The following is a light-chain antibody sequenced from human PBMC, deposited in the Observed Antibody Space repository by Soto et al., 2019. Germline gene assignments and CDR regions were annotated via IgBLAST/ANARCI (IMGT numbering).Light chain of an antibody. V-gene: IGKV3-20*01. J-gene: IGKJ2*01. CDR1: QSVSSTY. CDR3: QQYNSYPYT. Sequence: EIVLTQSPGTLSLSPVERATLSCRARQSVSSTYLAWYQQKPGQAPRLLIYGASSRATGIPDRVSGSGSGTEFTLTISSLQPDDFATYYCQQYNSYPYTFGQGTKVDIK. CDR2: GAS.